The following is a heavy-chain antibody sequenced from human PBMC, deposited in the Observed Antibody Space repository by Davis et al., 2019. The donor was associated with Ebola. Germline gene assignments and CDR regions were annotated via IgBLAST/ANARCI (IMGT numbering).Heavy chain of an antibody. CDR1: GFVFNNAW. D-gene: IGHD6-13*01. CDR2: IKSKTDGGTA. CDR3: TRTPAAGL. J-gene: IGHJ4*02. Sequence: PGGSLRLSCAASGFVFNNAWMSWVRQAPGKGLEWVGRIKSKTDGGTADFAAPVKGRFSISRDDSKNTLYLHMNSLKTEDTAVYYCTRTPAAGLWGQGTLVTVSS. V-gene: IGHV3-15*01.